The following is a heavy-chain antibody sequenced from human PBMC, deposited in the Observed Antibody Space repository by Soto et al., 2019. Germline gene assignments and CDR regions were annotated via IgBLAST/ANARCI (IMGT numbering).Heavy chain of an antibody. CDR2: ISGSGGST. CDR1: GFTFSSYA. D-gene: IGHD2-21*02. Sequence: QLGGSLRLSCAASGFTFSSYAMSWVRQAPGKGLEWVSAISGSGGSTYYADSVKGRFTISRDNSKNTLYLQMNSLRAEDTAVYYCAKVIPVVVTAIDAFDIWGQGTMVTVSS. CDR3: AKVIPVVVTAIDAFDI. V-gene: IGHV3-23*01. J-gene: IGHJ3*02.